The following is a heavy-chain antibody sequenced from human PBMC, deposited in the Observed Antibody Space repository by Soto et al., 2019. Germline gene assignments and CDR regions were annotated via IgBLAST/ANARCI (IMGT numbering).Heavy chain of an antibody. CDR1: GYTLTELS. CDR3: AATLGSRRGFDP. J-gene: IGHJ5*02. Sequence: GASVKVSCKVSGYTLTELSMHWVRQAPGKGLGWMGGFDPEDGETIYAQKFQGRVTMTEDTSTDTAYMELSSLRSEDTAVYYCAATLGSRRGFDPWGQGTLVTVSS. D-gene: IGHD6-13*01. V-gene: IGHV1-24*01. CDR2: FDPEDGET.